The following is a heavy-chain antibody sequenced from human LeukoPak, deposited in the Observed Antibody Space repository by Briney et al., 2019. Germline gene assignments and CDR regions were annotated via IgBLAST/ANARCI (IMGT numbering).Heavy chain of an antibody. V-gene: IGHV3-21*01. J-gene: IGHJ6*02. CDR1: GFTFSSYS. Sequence: GGSLRLSCAASGFTFSSYSMNWVRQAPGKGLEWVSSISSSSSYIYYADSVKGRFTISRDNAKNSLYLQMNSLRAEDTAVYCCARDQVVVVPAAMDVWGQGTTVTVSS. D-gene: IGHD2-2*01. CDR3: ARDQVVVVPAAMDV. CDR2: ISSSSSYI.